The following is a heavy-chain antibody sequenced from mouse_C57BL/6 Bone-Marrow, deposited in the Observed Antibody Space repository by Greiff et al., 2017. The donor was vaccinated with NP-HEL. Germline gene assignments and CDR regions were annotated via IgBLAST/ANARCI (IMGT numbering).Heavy chain of an antibody. CDR2: IYPGSGNT. Sequence: QVQLQQSGAELVRPGASVKLSCKASGYTFTDYYINWVKQRPGQGLEWIARIYPGSGNTYYNEKFKGKATLTAEKSSSTAYMQLSSLTSEDSAVYFCARSGAEGDWGQGTTLTVSS. J-gene: IGHJ2*01. V-gene: IGHV1-76*01. CDR3: ARSGAEGD. D-gene: IGHD3-3*01. CDR1: GYTFTDYY.